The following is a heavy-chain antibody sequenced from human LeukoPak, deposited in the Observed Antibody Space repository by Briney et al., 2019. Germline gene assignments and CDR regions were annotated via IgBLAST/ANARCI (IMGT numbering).Heavy chain of an antibody. J-gene: IGHJ4*02. CDR2: INTHNGAT. D-gene: IGHD1-26*01. CDR1: GNTSAGYY. CDR3: ARGPIGGLRKGFDI. V-gene: IGHV1-2*02. Sequence: ASVRVSCKASGNTSAGYYVHWVRQAPGQGLEWMGWINTHNGATNYAQHFQGRVTMTTDTAVTTAYMDLDGLISDDAAAYFCARGPIGGLRKGFDIWGQGTLVTVSS.